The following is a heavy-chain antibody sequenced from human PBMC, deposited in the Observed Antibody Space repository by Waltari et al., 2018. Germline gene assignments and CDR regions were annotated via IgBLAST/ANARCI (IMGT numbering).Heavy chain of an antibody. J-gene: IGHJ4*02. CDR2: ISNRGTTI. CDR1: GFSFNNYN. Sequence: EVLLVESGGGLVQPGGSLRLSCAASGFSFNNYNMNWVRQAPGKGLEWISYISNRGTTIYYATSVKGRFTISRDNAKNSLYLQMNSLRAEDTAVYYCATSGWYCFDYWGQGTLVTVSS. V-gene: IGHV3-48*03. D-gene: IGHD6-19*01. CDR3: ATSGWYCFDY.